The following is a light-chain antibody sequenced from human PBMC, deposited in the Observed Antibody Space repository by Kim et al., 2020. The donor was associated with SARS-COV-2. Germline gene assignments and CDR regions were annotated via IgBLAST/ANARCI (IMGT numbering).Light chain of an antibody. Sequence: SPEERATLSCRASQSVSSDLAWYQKRPGQAPRLLIYDASNRASGIPARFIGSGSETDFTLTISSLEPEDSAVYYCQQRGAWPLTFGGGTKVDIK. J-gene: IGKJ4*01. V-gene: IGKV3-11*01. CDR3: QQRGAWPLT. CDR1: QSVSSD. CDR2: DAS.